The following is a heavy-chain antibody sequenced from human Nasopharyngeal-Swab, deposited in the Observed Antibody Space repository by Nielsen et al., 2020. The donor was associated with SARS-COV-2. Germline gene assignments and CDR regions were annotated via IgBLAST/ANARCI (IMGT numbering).Heavy chain of an antibody. V-gene: IGHV1-69*13. J-gene: IGHJ4*02. Sequence: SVKVSCKASGYTFTSYGISWVRQAPGQGLEWMGGIIPIFGTANYAQKFQGRVTITADESTSTAYMELSSLRSEDTAVYYCARDRRTHFDYWGQGTLVTVSS. CDR1: GYTFTSYG. CDR3: ARDRRTHFDY. CDR2: IIPIFGTA.